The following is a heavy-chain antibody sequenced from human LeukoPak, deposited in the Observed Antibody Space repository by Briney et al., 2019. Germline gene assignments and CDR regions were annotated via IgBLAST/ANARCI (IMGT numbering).Heavy chain of an antibody. CDR2: TYYRSKWYN. V-gene: IGHV6-1*01. CDR3: ATYAFDI. CDR1: GDSFSSNSAA. Sequence: SQTLSLTCAISGDSFSSNSAAWNWLRQSPSRGLEWLGRTYYRSKWYNDYAVSVKSRITINPDTSKNQFSLHLNSVTPEDTAVYYCATYAFDIWGQGTMVTVSS. J-gene: IGHJ3*02.